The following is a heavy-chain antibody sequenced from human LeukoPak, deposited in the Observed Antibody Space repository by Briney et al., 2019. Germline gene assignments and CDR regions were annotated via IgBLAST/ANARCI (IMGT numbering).Heavy chain of an antibody. D-gene: IGHD3-3*01. J-gene: IGHJ4*02. V-gene: IGHV1-2*06. CDR1: GYTFTGYY. CDR2: INPNSGGT. Sequence: ASVKVSCKASGYTFTGYYMHWVRQAPGQGLEWMGRINPNSGGTNYAQKFQGRVTMTRDTSISTAYMELGRLRSDDTAVYYCARDRTIFGVVPDYWGQGTLVTVSS. CDR3: ARDRTIFGVVPDY.